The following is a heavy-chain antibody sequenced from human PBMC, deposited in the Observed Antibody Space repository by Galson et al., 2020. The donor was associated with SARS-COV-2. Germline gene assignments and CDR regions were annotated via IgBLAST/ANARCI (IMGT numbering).Heavy chain of an antibody. CDR3: ARDISIFGDYYFDY. D-gene: IGHD3-3*01. J-gene: IGHJ4*02. CDR2: ISYDGSDE. Sequence: GSLRLSCSASGFTFSNYAMHWVRQAPGKGLEWVAIISYDGSDEFYADSVKGRFTISRDNSKNTVHLQMNSPRAEDTAVYYCARDISIFGDYYFDYWGLGTLVTVSS. CDR1: GFTFSNYA. V-gene: IGHV3-30-3*01.